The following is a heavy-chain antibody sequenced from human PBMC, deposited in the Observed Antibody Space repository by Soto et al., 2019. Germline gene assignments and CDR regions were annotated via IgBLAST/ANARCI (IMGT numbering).Heavy chain of an antibody. V-gene: IGHV1-69*06. CDR2: IVPTVDTS. Sequence: SVKVSCKTSGATFSSYAITWVRQAPGQGLEWIGGIVPTVDTSTYAQKFQGRVTITADKFTNTVYMELSSLRSDDTAVYYCVRVVAIPGYPDNWGQGTLVTVSS. CDR3: VRVVAIPGYPDN. D-gene: IGHD5-12*01. J-gene: IGHJ4*02. CDR1: GATFSSYA.